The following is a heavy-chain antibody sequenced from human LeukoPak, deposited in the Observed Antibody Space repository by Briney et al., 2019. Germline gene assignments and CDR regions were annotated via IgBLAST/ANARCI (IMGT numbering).Heavy chain of an antibody. CDR1: GFTFDDYA. V-gene: IGHV3-9*01. CDR3: AKDTTDDYYYGMDV. CDR2: ISWNSGSI. Sequence: GRSLRLSCAASGFTFDDYAMHWVRQAPGKGLEWVSGISWNSGSIGYADSVKGRFTISRDNAKNSLYLQMNSLRAEDTALYYCAKDTTDDYYYGMDVWGQGPRSPSP. J-gene: IGHJ6*02.